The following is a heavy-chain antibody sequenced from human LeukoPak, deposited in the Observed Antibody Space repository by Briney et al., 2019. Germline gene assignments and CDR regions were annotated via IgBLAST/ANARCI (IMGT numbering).Heavy chain of an antibody. CDR2: IYSSDST. Sequence: GGSLRLSCAASGFTVSSNYMSWVRQAPGKGLEWVSVIYSSDSTYYADSVKGRFTISRDISKNTLYLQMHSLRAEDTAVYCCARLFRTPVYSGTYYGAFDIWGQGTMVTVSS. J-gene: IGHJ3*02. V-gene: IGHV3-66*04. D-gene: IGHD1-26*01. CDR1: GFTVSSNY. CDR3: ARLFRTPVYSGTYYGAFDI.